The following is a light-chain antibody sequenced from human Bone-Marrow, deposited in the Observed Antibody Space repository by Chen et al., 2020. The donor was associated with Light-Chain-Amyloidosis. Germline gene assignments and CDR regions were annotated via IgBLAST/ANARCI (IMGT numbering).Light chain of an antibody. CDR3: QSADSSCTYEVI. CDR2: RDT. Sequence: SYELTQPPSVSVSPGQTARITCSGDDLPTKYAYWYQQKPGQPPVLVIHRDTERPSGISERFSGSSSGTTATLTISGVQAEDEADYHCQSADSSCTYEVIFCGGTKLTVL. CDR1: DLPTKY. V-gene: IGLV3-25*03. J-gene: IGLJ2*01.